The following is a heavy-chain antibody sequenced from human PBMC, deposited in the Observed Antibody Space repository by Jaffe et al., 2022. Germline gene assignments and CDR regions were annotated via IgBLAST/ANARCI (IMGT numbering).Heavy chain of an antibody. CDR3: ARGKYYDYIWGSYRYLGYFDY. V-gene: IGHV4-34*01. CDR2: INHSGST. CDR1: GGSFSGYY. D-gene: IGHD3-16*02. Sequence: QVQLQQWGAGLLKPSETLSLTCAVYGGSFSGYYWSWIRQPPGKGLEWIGEINHSGSTNYNPSLKSRVTISVDTSKNQFSLKLSSVTAADTAVYYCARGKYYDYIWGSYRYLGYFDYWGQGTLVTVSS. J-gene: IGHJ4*02.